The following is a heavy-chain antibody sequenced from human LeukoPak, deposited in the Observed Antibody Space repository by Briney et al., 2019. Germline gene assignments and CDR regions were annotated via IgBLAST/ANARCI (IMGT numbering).Heavy chain of an antibody. CDR1: GFTFSDYT. D-gene: IGHD2/OR15-2a*01. J-gene: IGHJ2*01. CDR2: ISNVPGYI. V-gene: IGHV3-21*01. CDR3: ASLPINSRDLDL. Sequence: GGSLRLSCVASGFTFSDYTMSWVRQAPGKGLEWVSAISNVPGYIHFADSEKGRFTISRDNARNSLYLQMNSLRVEDTAVYYCASLPINSRDLDLWGRGTLVIVSS.